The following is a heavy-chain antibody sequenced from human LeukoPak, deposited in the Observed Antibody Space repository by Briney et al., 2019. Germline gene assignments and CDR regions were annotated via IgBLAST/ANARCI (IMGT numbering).Heavy chain of an antibody. CDR1: GGSISSYY. J-gene: IGHJ4*02. CDR3: AGSYFGYSAD. CDR2: LYTSGST. D-gene: IGHD2-2*02. Sequence: SETLSLTCTVSGGSISSYYWSWIRQPAGKGLEWIGRLYTSGSTNYNPSLRSRVTMSVDTSKNHVSLKLTSVTAADTAVYYCAGSYFGYSADWGQGTLVTVSS. V-gene: IGHV4-4*07.